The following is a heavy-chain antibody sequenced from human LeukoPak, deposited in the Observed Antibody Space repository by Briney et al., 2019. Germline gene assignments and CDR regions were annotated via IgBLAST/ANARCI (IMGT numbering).Heavy chain of an antibody. J-gene: IGHJ4*02. CDR1: GFTYSNYL. CDR2: INQDGSEK. V-gene: IGHV3-7*04. Sequence: GGSLRLSCAPSGFTYSNYLINWVRQAPGEGLEWVAHINQDGSEKYYVDSVKGRFTASRGNAKNSLYLQMNSLRVEDTAVYYCARDWTSGLDYWGQGNLVTVSS. D-gene: IGHD6-19*01. CDR3: ARDWTSGLDY.